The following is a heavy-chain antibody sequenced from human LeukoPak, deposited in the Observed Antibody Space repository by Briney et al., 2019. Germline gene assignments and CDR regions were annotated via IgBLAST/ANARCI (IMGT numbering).Heavy chain of an antibody. V-gene: IGHV3-74*01. J-gene: IGHJ4*02. CDR2: INFDGSVK. Sequence: GGSLRLSCVASGITFNRYRMHWVRQAPGKGLVWVASINFDGSVKTYADSVKGQFTISRDNAKNTLYVQMNSLTAEDTAVYYCATEGPHNFDYWGLGTLVTVSS. CDR1: GITFNRYR. CDR3: ATEGPHNFDY.